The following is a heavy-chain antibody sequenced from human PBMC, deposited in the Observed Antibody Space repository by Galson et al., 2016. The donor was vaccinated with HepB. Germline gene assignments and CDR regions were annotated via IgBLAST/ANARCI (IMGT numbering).Heavy chain of an antibody. V-gene: IGHV3-15*01. CDR2: IRNKNERGTT. J-gene: IGHJ6*02. CDR3: ITGPKRRGMDV. CDR1: GFTFDNAW. Sequence: SLRLSCAASGFTFDNAWMTWVRQGPGTGLEWIGRIRNKNERGTTDYAAPVKGRFTISRDDSKNTVYLQMYSLKTEDTAVYYGITGPKRRGMDVWGQGTTVTVSS.